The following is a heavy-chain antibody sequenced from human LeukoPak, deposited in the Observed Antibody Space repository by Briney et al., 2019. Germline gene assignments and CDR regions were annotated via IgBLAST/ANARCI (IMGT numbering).Heavy chain of an antibody. J-gene: IGHJ4*02. Sequence: GASVKVSCKASGYTFTGYYMHWVRQAPGQGLEWMGWINPNSGGTNYAQKFQGRVTMTRDTSISTAYMELSRLRSDDTAVYYCARLATILYRWEVDYWGQGTLVTVSS. CDR1: GYTFTGYY. CDR3: ARLATILYRWEVDY. D-gene: IGHD2-8*02. CDR2: INPNSGGT. V-gene: IGHV1-2*02.